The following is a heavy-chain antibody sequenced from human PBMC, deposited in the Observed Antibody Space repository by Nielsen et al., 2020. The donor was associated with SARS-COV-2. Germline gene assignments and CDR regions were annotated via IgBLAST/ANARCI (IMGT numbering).Heavy chain of an antibody. CDR3: ASIKDTAMADFDY. Sequence: GGSLRLSCAASGFTFSSYSMNWVRQAPGKGLEWVSSISSSSSYIHYADSVKGRFTISRDNAKNSLYLQMNSLRAEDTAVYYCASIKDTAMADFDYWGQGTLVTVSS. CDR1: GFTFSSYS. J-gene: IGHJ4*02. V-gene: IGHV3-21*01. CDR2: ISSSSSYI. D-gene: IGHD5-18*01.